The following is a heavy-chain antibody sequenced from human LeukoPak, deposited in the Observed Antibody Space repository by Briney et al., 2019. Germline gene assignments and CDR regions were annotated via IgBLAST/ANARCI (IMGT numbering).Heavy chain of an antibody. CDR1: GFTLISNT. CDR2: ISSRGSYI. Sequence: GGSLRLSCAASGFTLISNTRNGAGRAPGKGLEWVSSISSRGSYIYYADSVTGRFTISRDNAKNSLYLQMNSLRVEDTAVYYCARGVGGGSDYWGQGTLVTVSS. V-gene: IGHV3-21*01. CDR3: ARGVGGGSDY. D-gene: IGHD1-26*01. J-gene: IGHJ4*02.